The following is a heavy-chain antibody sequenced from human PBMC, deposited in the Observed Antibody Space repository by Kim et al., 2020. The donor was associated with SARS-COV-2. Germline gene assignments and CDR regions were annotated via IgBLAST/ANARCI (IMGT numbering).Heavy chain of an antibody. CDR3: ASQLRITMIVVVHYAFDI. D-gene: IGHD3-22*01. J-gene: IGHJ3*02. Sequence: ASVKVSCKASGYTFTGYYMHWVRQAPGQGLEWMGWINPNSGGTNYAQKFQGRVTMTRDTSISTAYMELSRLRSDDTAVYYCASQLRITMIVVVHYAFDIGGRGTMVSVS. CDR1: GYTFTGYY. V-gene: IGHV1-2*02. CDR2: INPNSGGT.